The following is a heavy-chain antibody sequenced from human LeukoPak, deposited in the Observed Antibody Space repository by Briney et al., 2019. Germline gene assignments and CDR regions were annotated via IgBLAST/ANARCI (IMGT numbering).Heavy chain of an antibody. Sequence: GGSLRLSCAASGFTFSSYGMHWVRQAPGKGLEWVAVISYDGSNKYYADSVKGRFTISRDNSKNTLYLQMNSLRAEDTAVYYCAKDLGSSWTPNDYWGQGTLVTVSS. V-gene: IGHV3-30*18. CDR3: AKDLGSSWTPNDY. CDR2: ISYDGSNK. D-gene: IGHD6-13*01. CDR1: GFTFSSYG. J-gene: IGHJ4*02.